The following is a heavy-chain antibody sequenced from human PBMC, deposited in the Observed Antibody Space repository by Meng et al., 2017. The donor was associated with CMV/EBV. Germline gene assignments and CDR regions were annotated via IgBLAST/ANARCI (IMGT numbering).Heavy chain of an antibody. D-gene: IGHD2-2*01. CDR1: GGSISSYY. CDR3: ARDLMNCSSTSCANWFDP. V-gene: IGHV4-4*07. J-gene: IGHJ5*02. CDR2: IYTSGST. Sequence: APLPESGPGLVKPSATLSLTCTVSGGSISSYYWSWIRPPAGKGLEWIGRIYTSGSTNYNPSLKSRVTMSVDTSKNQFSLKLSSVTAADPAVYYCARDLMNCSSTSCANWFDPWGQGTLVTVSS.